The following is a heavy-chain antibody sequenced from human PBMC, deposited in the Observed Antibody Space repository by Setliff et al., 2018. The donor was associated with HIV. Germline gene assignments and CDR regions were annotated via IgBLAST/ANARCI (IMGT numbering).Heavy chain of an antibody. J-gene: IGHJ4*02. CDR3: AKATMGATLTDFDY. V-gene: IGHV3-74*01. D-gene: IGHD1-26*01. CDR2: INSDGSST. Sequence: GGSLRLSCAASGFTFSSYWMHWVRQAPGKGLVWVSRINSDGSSTSYADSVKGRFTISRDNAKNTLYLQMNSLRAEDRALYYCAKATMGATLTDFDYWGQGTLVTVSS. CDR1: GFTFSSYW.